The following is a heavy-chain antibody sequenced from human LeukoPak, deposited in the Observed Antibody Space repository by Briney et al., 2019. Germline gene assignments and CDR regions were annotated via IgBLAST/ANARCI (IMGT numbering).Heavy chain of an antibody. CDR1: GGTFSSYA. D-gene: IGHD5-18*01. V-gene: IGHV1-69*13. J-gene: IGHJ4*02. CDR3: ARGPRRGYSYGVFDY. CDR2: IIPIFGTA. Sequence: SVKVSFKASGGTFSSYAISWVRQAPGQGLAWMGGIIPIFGTANYAQKFQGRVTITADESTSTAYMELGSLRSEDTAVYYCARGPRRGYSYGVFDYWGQGTLVTVSS.